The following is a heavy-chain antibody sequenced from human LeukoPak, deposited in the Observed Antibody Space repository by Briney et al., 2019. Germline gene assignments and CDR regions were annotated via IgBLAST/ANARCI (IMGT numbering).Heavy chain of an antibody. CDR1: GFTFSDYY. CDR3: ARETPRRGETRDGYR. V-gene: IGHV3-7*01. CDR2: IKEDGSET. D-gene: IGHD5-24*01. Sequence: GGSLRLSCAASGFTFSDYYMSWVRQVPGKGLECLANIKEDGSETYYADSVKGRFTISRDNPKNLLFLQINSLRVEDTAVYYCARETPRRGETRDGYRWGQGTVVTVSS. J-gene: IGHJ4*02.